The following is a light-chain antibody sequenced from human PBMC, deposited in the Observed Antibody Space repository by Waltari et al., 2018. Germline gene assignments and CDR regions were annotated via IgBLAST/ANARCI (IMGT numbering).Light chain of an antibody. J-gene: IGKJ5*01. V-gene: IGKV3-11*01. CDR2: DAP. CDR3: AQRNDWPIT. Sequence: DIVLTQSPATLSLSPGERATLSCRASQYINADLAWYQQKPGQAPRLFVYDAPNRATGIPARVSGSGSGTDFTLTISSLDPEDSAVYYCAQRNDWPITFGQGTRVEIK. CDR1: QYINAD.